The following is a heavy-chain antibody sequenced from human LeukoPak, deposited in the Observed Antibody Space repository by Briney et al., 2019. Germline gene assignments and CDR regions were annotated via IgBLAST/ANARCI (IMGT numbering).Heavy chain of an antibody. Sequence: GGSLRLSCEASGFTFSAYAMTWVRQAPGKGLEWVSLISGDGGSTYYGDSVEGRFTISRDNSKNSLYLQINSLRTEDTALYYCAKDMSDTSAWYFDYWGQGTLVTVSS. CDR3: AKDMSDTSAWYFDY. J-gene: IGHJ4*02. D-gene: IGHD5-18*01. CDR1: GFTFSAYA. V-gene: IGHV3-43*02. CDR2: ISGDGGST.